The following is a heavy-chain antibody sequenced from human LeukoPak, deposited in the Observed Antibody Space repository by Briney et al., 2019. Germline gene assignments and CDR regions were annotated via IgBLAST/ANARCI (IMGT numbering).Heavy chain of an antibody. V-gene: IGHV1-2*02. Sequence: VASVKVSCKASGYHFTGYHVHWVRQAPGQGLEWMGRTSTDSGDADIAQKFQGRVTMTRDTSISTAYMELSRLTSDDSAVYYCAGLGSTVKGRIDPWGQGTSVTVSS. CDR2: TSTDSGDA. CDR1: GYHFTGYH. J-gene: IGHJ5*02. CDR3: AGLGSTVKGRIDP. D-gene: IGHD5/OR15-5a*01.